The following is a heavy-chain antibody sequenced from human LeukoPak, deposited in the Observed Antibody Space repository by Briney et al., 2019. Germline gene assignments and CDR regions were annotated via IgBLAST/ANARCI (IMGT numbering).Heavy chain of an antibody. J-gene: IGHJ4*02. Sequence: SVKLSCKTSVGTFSNYAITWVRQGHGQGLEWMGGIVPILRTANYAQQFQGRLTITTDESTSTAYMDLNRLTSEDTAVYYCARDRYYDSRGNFYESGYWGQGTLVSVSS. CDR3: ARDRYYDSRGNFYESGY. V-gene: IGHV1-69*05. D-gene: IGHD3-22*01. CDR2: IVPILRTA. CDR1: VGTFSNYA.